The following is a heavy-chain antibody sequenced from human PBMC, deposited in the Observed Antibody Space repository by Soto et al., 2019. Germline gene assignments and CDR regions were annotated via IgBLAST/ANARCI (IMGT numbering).Heavy chain of an antibody. CDR3: ASSGSGYDWGSWFDP. J-gene: IGHJ5*02. Sequence: SETLSLTCTVSGGSISSGDYYWSWIRQPPGKGLEWIGYIDYSGSTYYNPSLKSRVTISVDTSKNQFSLELSSVTAADTAVYYCASSGSGYDWGSWFDPWGQGTLVTVSS. V-gene: IGHV4-30-4*01. CDR2: IDYSGST. D-gene: IGHD5-12*01. CDR1: GGSISSGDYY.